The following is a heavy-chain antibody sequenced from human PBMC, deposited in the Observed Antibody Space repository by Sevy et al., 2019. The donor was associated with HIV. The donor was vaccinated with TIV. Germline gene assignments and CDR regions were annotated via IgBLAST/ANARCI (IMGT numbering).Heavy chain of an antibody. CDR1: GGTFNMYA. D-gene: IGHD2-21*01. Sequence: ASVKVSCKSSGGTFNMYAISWVRQAPGQGLEWMGGIIPLSGTPNYAQKFQDRVTMTADKSTKTAYMELRSLRSDDTAMYFCARDPREPHSFFDYWGQGTLVTVSS. CDR3: ARDPREPHSFFDY. J-gene: IGHJ4*02. V-gene: IGHV1-69*06. CDR2: IIPLSGTP.